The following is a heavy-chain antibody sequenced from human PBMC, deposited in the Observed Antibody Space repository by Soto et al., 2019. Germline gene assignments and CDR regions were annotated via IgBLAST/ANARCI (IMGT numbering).Heavy chain of an antibody. CDR3: ARSVITTVRGVIITSAFDI. Sequence: GGSLRLSCAASGFTFSDYYMSWIRQAPGKGLEWVSYISSSGSTIYYADSVKGRFTISRDNAKNSLYLQMNSLRAEDTSVYYCARSVITTVRGVIITSAFDIWGQGTMVTVSS. D-gene: IGHD3-10*01. CDR2: ISSSGSTI. CDR1: GFTFSDYY. J-gene: IGHJ3*02. V-gene: IGHV3-11*01.